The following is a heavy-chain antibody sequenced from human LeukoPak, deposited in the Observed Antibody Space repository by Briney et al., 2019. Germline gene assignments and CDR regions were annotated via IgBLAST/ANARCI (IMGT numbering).Heavy chain of an antibody. J-gene: IGHJ4*02. D-gene: IGHD6-13*01. Sequence: SETLSLTCTVSGGSISSYYWSWIRQPPGKGLEWIGYIYYSGSTNYNPSLKSRVTISVDTSKNQFSLKLSSVTAADTAVYYCARSRIAAGGFHDYWGQGTLVTVSS. CDR1: GGSISSYY. CDR2: IYYSGST. V-gene: IGHV4-59*01. CDR3: ARSRIAAGGFHDY.